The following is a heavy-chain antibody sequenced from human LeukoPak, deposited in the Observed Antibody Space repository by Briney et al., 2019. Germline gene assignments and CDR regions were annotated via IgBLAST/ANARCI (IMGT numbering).Heavy chain of an antibody. D-gene: IGHD6-13*01. CDR1: GYSFTSHW. J-gene: IGHJ5*02. Sequence: GESLKISCKGSGYGSGYSFTSHWIAWVRQMPGKGLEWMGIIYPRDSNTIYSPSFQGQVTISVDTSINTAYLQWISLKASDTAMYYCARHPIAAGGAYNWFDPWGQGTLVTVSS. CDR3: ARHPIAAGGAYNWFDP. CDR2: IYPRDSNT. V-gene: IGHV5-51*01.